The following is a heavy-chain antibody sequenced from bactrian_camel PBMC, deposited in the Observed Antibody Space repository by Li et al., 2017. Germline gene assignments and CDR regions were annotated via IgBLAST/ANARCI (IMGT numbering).Heavy chain of an antibody. CDR3: AAEFPKAQFGGRRFCPREYNY. D-gene: IGHD7*01. J-gene: IGHJ4*01. V-gene: IGHV3S60*01. CDR1: GYTFDKNC. CDR2: FADRDGSI. Sequence: HVQLVESGGGSVQAGESLRLSCVASGYTFDKNCMGWFRQALGKEREGVATFAAEFADRDGSISYADSVKGRFTISKDTAKNTLDLQMNSLKPEDTAMYYCAAEFPKAQFGGRRFCPREYNYQGQGTQVTVS.